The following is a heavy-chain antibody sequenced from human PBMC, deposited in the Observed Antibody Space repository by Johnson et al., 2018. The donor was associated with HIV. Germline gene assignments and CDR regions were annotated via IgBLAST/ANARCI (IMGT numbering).Heavy chain of an antibody. CDR1: GFNFNNYG. Sequence: QVQLVESGGGVVRPGGSLRLSCAASGFNFNNYGMHWVRQAPGKGLEWVAFIRYDGGDKYYADSVKGRFTISRDNAKNTLYLQMHSLRAEDTAMYYCARDLLGYCTGGSCYSVVEACDIWGQGTMVTVS. CDR2: IRYDGGDK. CDR3: ARDLLGYCTGGSCYSVVEACDI. D-gene: IGHD2-15*01. J-gene: IGHJ3*02. V-gene: IGHV3-30*02.